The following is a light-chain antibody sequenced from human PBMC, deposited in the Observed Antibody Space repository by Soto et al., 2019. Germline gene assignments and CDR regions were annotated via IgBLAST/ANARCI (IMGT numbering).Light chain of an antibody. CDR3: QQYNNWPLIT. CDR1: QTVNNN. CDR2: GTS. Sequence: EIVLTQSPDTLSLSPGERATLSCRASQTVNNNYVAWYQQKPGQAPRLLIYGTSIRATGVPARFSGGGSGTEFTLTISGLQSEDFAVYYCQQYNNWPLITFGQGTRLEIK. J-gene: IGKJ5*01. V-gene: IGKV3-15*01.